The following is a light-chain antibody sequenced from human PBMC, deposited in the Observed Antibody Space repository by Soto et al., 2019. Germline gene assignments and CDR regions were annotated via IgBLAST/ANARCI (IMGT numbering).Light chain of an antibody. CDR1: SSDVGSSDY. Sequence: QSVLTQPASVSGSPGQSITSSCTGTSSDVGSSDYVSWYQQHPGKAPKLMIYDVSNRPSGVSNRFSGSKSGNTASLTSYGLQAEDEAYYHCSSYTTSSPVVFGGGTKLTVL. CDR2: DVS. CDR3: SSYTTSSPVV. J-gene: IGLJ2*01. V-gene: IGLV2-14*03.